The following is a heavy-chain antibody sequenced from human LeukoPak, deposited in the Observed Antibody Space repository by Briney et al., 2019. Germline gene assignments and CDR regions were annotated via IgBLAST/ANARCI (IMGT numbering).Heavy chain of an antibody. D-gene: IGHD3-22*01. V-gene: IGHV3-23*01. J-gene: IGHJ4*02. CDR2: ISGSGSST. Sequence: GGSLRLSCAASGFSFNNYAMSWVRQAPGKGLEWVSAISGSGSSTYYADSVKGRFTIPRDNSKNTLYLQMNSLRAEDTAIYHCARYYDSSGYYGRHDNWGQGTLVTVSS. CDR1: GFSFNNYA. CDR3: ARYYDSSGYYGRHDN.